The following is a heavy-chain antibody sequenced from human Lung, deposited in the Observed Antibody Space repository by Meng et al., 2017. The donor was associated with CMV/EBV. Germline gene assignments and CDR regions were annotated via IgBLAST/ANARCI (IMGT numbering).Heavy chain of an antibody. CDR3: ASFDHIPRRNYFDY. Sequence: QGQRQESGPGLVGPSQTLSLTCTVSGGSMSSGNYYWSWIRQPPGKGLEWIGYIHHSGSAYYNPSLKSRVSISVDTSKNQFSLNLNSMTAADTAVYYCASFDHIPRRNYFDYWGQGTLVTVSS. V-gene: IGHV4-30-4*01. CDR1: GGSMSSGNYY. CDR2: IHHSGSA. J-gene: IGHJ4*02. D-gene: IGHD2-21*01.